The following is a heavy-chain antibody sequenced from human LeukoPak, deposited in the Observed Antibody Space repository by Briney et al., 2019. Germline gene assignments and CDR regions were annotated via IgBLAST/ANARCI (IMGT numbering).Heavy chain of an antibody. CDR3: ARAGPPYYDY. Sequence: GGSLRLSCAASGFTFSSYAMHWVRQAPGKGLEYVSAISSNGGSTYYANSVKGRFTISRDNSKNTLYLQMGSLRAEDMAVYYCARAGPPYYDYWGQGTLVTVSS. J-gene: IGHJ4*02. V-gene: IGHV3-64*01. D-gene: IGHD3-10*01. CDR2: ISSNGGST. CDR1: GFTFSSYA.